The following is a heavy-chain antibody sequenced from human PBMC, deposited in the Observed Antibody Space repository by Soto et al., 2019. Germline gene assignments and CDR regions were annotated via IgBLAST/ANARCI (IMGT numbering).Heavy chain of an antibody. Sequence: GGSLRLSCAASGFTFSSYWMHRVRQAPGKGLVWVSRINSDGSSTSYADSVKGRFTISRDNAKNTLYLQMNSLRAEDTAVYYCARAPLEWLLKHDYYYYYMDVWGKGTTVTVSS. D-gene: IGHD3-3*01. V-gene: IGHV3-74*01. CDR3: ARAPLEWLLKHDYYYYYMDV. CDR2: INSDGSST. J-gene: IGHJ6*03. CDR1: GFTFSSYW.